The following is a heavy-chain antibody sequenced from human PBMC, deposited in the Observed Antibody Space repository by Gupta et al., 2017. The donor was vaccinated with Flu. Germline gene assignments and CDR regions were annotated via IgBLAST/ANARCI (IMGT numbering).Heavy chain of an antibody. CDR2: ISPNSGDI. J-gene: IGHJ6*03. Sequence: QVQLVQSGAEVKKPGASVRVSCKASGYTFSHYYMHWVRRAPGQGLEWMGRISPNSGDIKYGQKFQGRVTMTRDTSISTDYMELSSLRSDDTAVYYCARGADKAIFGAYYYYHMDVWGKGTTVTVSS. CDR3: ARGADKAIFGAYYYYHMDV. CDR1: GYTFSHYY. V-gene: IGHV1-2*06. D-gene: IGHD3-3*01.